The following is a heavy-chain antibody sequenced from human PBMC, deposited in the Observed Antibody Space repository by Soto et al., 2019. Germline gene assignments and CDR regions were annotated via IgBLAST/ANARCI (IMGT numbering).Heavy chain of an antibody. D-gene: IGHD2-8*01. V-gene: IGHV1-18*01. J-gene: IGHJ4*02. CDR2: ISAYNGNT. CDR3: ARDDCTNGVCYSVYHY. CDR1: GYTFTSYG. Sequence: QVPLVQSGAEVKKPGASVKVSCKASGYTFTSYGISWVRQAPGQGLEWMGWISAYNGNTNYAQKLQGRVTMTTDTSTSTAYMELRSLRSDDTAVYYCARDDCTNGVCYSVYHYWGQGTLVTVSS.